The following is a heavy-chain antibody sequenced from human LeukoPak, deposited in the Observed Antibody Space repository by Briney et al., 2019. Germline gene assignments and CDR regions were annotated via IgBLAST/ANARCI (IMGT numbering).Heavy chain of an antibody. J-gene: IGHJ4*02. D-gene: IGHD3-9*01. Sequence: PGGSLRLSCEASGFTFMSYAMSWVRQAPGTGLEWVPGISGNGGSTYYADSVKGRFTISRDNSKNTLYLQMSSLRVEDTAIYYCAKMYCDILTGEDSCGQGTLVTVSS. CDR2: ISGNGGST. CDR1: GFTFMSYA. CDR3: AKMYCDILTGEDS. V-gene: IGHV3-23*01.